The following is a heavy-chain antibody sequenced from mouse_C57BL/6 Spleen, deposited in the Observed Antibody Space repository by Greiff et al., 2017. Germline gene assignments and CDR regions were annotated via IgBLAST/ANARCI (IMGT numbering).Heavy chain of an antibody. J-gene: IGHJ3*01. CDR3: AIYYDYDVWFAY. V-gene: IGHV1-76*01. Sequence: QVQLKQSGAELVRPGASVKLSCKASGYTFTDYYINWVKQRPGQGLEWIARIYPGSGNTYYNEKFKGKATLTAEKSSSTAYMQLSSLTSEDSAVYFCAIYYDYDVWFAYWGQGTLVTVSA. CDR2: IYPGSGNT. CDR1: GYTFTDYY. D-gene: IGHD2-4*01.